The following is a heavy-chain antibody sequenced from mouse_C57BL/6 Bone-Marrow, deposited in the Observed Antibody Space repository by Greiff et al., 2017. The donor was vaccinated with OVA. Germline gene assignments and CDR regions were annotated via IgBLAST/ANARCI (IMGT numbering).Heavy chain of an antibody. CDR2: IHPNSGST. V-gene: IGHV1-64*01. J-gene: IGHJ2*01. CDR3: ARSSLGPLFDY. Sequence: QVQLQQPGAELVKPGASVKLSCKASGYTFTSYWMHWVKQRPGQGLEWIGMIHPNSGSTNYNEKFKSKATLTVEKSSRTAYMHLSILSSEVAAVYYCARSSLGPLFDYWGQGTTLTVSS. D-gene: IGHD4-1*01. CDR1: GYTFTSYW.